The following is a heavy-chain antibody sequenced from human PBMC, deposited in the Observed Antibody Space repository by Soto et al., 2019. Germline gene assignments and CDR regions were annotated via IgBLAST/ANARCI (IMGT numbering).Heavy chain of an antibody. CDR1: GGTFSSYT. Sequence: QVQLVQSGAEVKKPGSSAKVSCKASGGTFSSYTISWVRQAPGQGLEWMGRIIPILGIANYAQKFQGRVTITADKATSTAYMELSSLRSEDTAVYYCARGSGSRWFDPWGQGTLVTVSS. V-gene: IGHV1-69*02. J-gene: IGHJ5*02. CDR3: ARGSGSRWFDP. CDR2: IIPILGIA. D-gene: IGHD1-26*01.